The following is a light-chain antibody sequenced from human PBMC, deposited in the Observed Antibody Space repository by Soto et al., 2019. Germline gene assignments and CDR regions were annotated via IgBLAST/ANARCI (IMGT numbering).Light chain of an antibody. CDR2: EVS. V-gene: IGLV2-23*02. Sequence: QSALTQPASVSGSPGQSITISCTGTSSDVGSYNLVSWYQQHPGKAPKLMIYEVSKRPPGVSNRFSGSKSGNTASLTISGLQAEDEADYYCCSYAGSRVFGGGTKLTLL. J-gene: IGLJ3*02. CDR1: SSDVGSYNL. CDR3: CSYAGSRV.